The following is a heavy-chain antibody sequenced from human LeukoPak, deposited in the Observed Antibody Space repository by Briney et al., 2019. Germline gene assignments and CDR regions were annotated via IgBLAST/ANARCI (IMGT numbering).Heavy chain of an antibody. CDR2: IYDSGNN. CDR1: GGSISSSNYY. Sequence: SETLSLTCTVSGGSISSSNYYWGWIRQPPGKGLEWMGSIYDSGNNSYNQSPKSRVTISVNTSKNQFSLKLSSVTAADTAVYCCARNFSSGWFDYWGQGTLVTVSS. CDR3: ARNFSSGWFDY. D-gene: IGHD6-19*01. V-gene: IGHV4-39*07. J-gene: IGHJ4*02.